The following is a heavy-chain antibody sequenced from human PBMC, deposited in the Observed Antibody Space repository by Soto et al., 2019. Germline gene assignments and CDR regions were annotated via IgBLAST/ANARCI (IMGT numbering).Heavy chain of an antibody. V-gene: IGHV3-23*01. D-gene: IGHD1-26*01. CDR2: ISGSGGST. CDR1: VCTFSSYA. J-gene: IGHJ6*01. CDR3: AKGGLLSFYYYYYWMEV. Sequence: VGSLRLSCASSVCTFSSYAMSCVRQSPGKWLEWVSAISGSGGSTYYADSVKGRFTISRDNSKNTLYLQMNSLRAEDTAVYYCAKGGLLSFYYYYYWMEVLGQGTTDMVS.